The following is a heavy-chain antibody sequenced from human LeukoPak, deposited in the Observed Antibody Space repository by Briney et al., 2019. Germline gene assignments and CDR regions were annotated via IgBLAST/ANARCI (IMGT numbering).Heavy chain of an antibody. D-gene: IGHD1-26*01. Sequence: PGGSLRLSCAASGFTFSSYGMHWVRQAPGKGLEWVAVISYDGSNKYYADSVKGRFTISRDNSKNTLYLQMNSLRAEDTAVYYCAREAWGSYLRYFDYWGQGTLVTVSS. CDR3: AREAWGSYLRYFDY. CDR2: ISYDGSNK. CDR1: GFTFSSYG. V-gene: IGHV3-30*03. J-gene: IGHJ4*02.